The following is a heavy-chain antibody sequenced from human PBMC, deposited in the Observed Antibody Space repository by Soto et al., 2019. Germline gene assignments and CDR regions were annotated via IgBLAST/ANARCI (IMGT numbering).Heavy chain of an antibody. Sequence: SETLSLTCAVSGGSISSSNWWSWVRQPPGKGLGWIGEIYHSGSTNYNPSLKSRVTISVDKSKNQFSLKLSSVTAADTAVYYCATYTPYCSGGSCYGMDVWGQGTTVTVSS. CDR3: ATYTPYCSGGSCYGMDV. CDR2: IYHSGST. V-gene: IGHV4-4*02. D-gene: IGHD2-15*01. J-gene: IGHJ6*02. CDR1: GGSISSSNW.